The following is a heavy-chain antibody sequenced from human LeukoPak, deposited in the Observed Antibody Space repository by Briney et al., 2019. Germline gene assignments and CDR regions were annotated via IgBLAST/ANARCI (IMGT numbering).Heavy chain of an antibody. CDR3: ARGHNQFDP. V-gene: IGHV1-46*01. J-gene: IGHJ5*02. CDR2: FNPGGGGT. CDR1: GYTFTRYY. D-gene: IGHD5-24*01. Sequence: ASVKVSCKASGYTFTRYYIHWVRQAPGQGLEWMGIFNPGGGGTSYAQKSQGRVTMTRDTSTSTVYMELSSLRSEDTAVYYCARGHNQFDPWGQGTLVTVSS.